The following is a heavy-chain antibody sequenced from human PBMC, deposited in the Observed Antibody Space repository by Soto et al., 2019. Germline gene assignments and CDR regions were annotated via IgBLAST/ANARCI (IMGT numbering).Heavy chain of an antibody. V-gene: IGHV2-5*02. J-gene: IGHJ4*02. CDR2: IYWDDDK. CDR3: AHRVLRTVFGLVTTTAIYFDF. D-gene: IGHD3-3*01. CDR1: GFSLTTGGVG. Sequence: QITLNESGPTQVKPRQTLTLTCTFSGFSLTTGGVGVGWIRQSPGKAPEWLALIYWDDDKRYSPSLKSRLTITKYTSKNQVVLTMADLDPADTATYYCAHRVLRTVFGLVTTTAIYFDFWGQGTPVAVSS.